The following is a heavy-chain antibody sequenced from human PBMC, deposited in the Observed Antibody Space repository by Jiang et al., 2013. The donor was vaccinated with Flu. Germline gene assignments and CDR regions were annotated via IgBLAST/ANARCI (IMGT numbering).Heavy chain of an antibody. J-gene: IGHJ5*02. CDR1: GGTFSSYT. CDR2: IIPILGIA. Sequence: KVSCKASGGTFSSYTISWVRQAPGQGLEWMGRIIPILGIANYAQKFQGRVTITADKSTSTAYMELSSLRSEDTAVYYCARLFDGSGSLGDNWFDPWGQGTLVTVSS. CDR3: ARLFDGSGSLGDNWFDP. D-gene: IGHD3-10*01. V-gene: IGHV1-69*02.